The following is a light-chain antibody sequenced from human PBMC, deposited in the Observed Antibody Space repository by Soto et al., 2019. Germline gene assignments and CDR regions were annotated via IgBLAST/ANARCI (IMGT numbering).Light chain of an antibody. V-gene: IGKV1-5*03. CDR1: QSISTW. Sequence: DIQMTQSPSTLSASVGDRVTITCRASQSISTWLAWYQQKPGKAPRLLIYKASSLQSGVPSRFSGSGSGTEFTLTIRSLQADEFATYYCQQYHSNSRTFGQGTKLEIK. CDR2: KAS. CDR3: QQYHSNSRT. J-gene: IGKJ1*01.